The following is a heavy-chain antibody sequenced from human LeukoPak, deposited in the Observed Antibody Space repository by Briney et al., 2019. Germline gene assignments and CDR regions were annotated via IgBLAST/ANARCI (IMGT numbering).Heavy chain of an antibody. J-gene: IGHJ3*02. V-gene: IGHV1-2*02. Sequence: GASVKVSCKASGYTFTGYYMHWVRQAPGQGLEWMGRINPNSGGTNYAQKFQGRVTMTRDTSISTAYMELSRLRSDDTAVYYCAREDPNGTHALDIWGQGTMVTVSS. CDR3: AREDPNGTHALDI. D-gene: IGHD1-1*01. CDR1: GYTFTGYY. CDR2: INPNSGGT.